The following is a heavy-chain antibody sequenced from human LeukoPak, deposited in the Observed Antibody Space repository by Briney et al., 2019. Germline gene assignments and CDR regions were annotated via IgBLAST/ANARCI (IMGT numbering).Heavy chain of an antibody. CDR3: AKTGSGWQRTYDY. J-gene: IGHJ4*02. CDR2: ISWDGGST. D-gene: IGHD6-19*01. Sequence: GGSLRLSCAASGFTFDDYTMHWVRQAPGKGLEWVSLISWDGGSTYYADSVKGRFTISRDNSKNTLYLQMGSLSAEDTAVYYCAKTGSGWQRTYDYWGQGTLVTVSS. CDR1: GFTFDDYT. V-gene: IGHV3-43*01.